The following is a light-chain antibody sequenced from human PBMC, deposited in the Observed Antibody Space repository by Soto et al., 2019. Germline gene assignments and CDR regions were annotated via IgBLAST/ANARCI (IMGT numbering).Light chain of an antibody. CDR2: GAS. CDR1: QSVRSN. CDR3: QPYNNWPPFT. V-gene: IGKV3-15*01. Sequence: EIVMTQSPATLSVSPGERATLSCRASQSVRSNLAWYQQKPGQAPRLLIYGASPRATGIPARFSGSGSGPEFTLTISSLQSADFAVYYCQPYNNWPPFTSRQPTRLEIK. J-gene: IGKJ5*01.